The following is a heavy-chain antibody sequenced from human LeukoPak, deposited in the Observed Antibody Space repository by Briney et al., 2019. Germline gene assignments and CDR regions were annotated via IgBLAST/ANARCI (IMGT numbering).Heavy chain of an antibody. Sequence: ASVKVSCKASGYTFSGYYIHWVRQAPGHGLEWMGWINPNSGGTNYAQKFQGRVSMTRDTSISTAYMELSRLRSDDTAVYYCARDLDYYDSSGYYYDFDYWGQGTLVTVSS. J-gene: IGHJ4*02. CDR1: GYTFSGYY. CDR3: ARDLDYYDSSGYYYDFDY. CDR2: INPNSGGT. D-gene: IGHD3-22*01. V-gene: IGHV1-2*02.